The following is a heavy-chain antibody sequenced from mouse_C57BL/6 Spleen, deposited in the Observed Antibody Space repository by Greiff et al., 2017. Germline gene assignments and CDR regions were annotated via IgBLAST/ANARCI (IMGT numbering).Heavy chain of an antibody. CDR1: GYTFTSYW. V-gene: IGHV1-55*01. D-gene: IGHD1-1*01. CDR3: ARSESRYFAY. J-gene: IGHJ3*01. CDR2: IYPGSGST. Sequence: QVQLQQPGAELVKPGASVKMSCKASGYTFTSYWITWVKQRPGQGLEWIGDIYPGSGSTNYNEKFKSKATLTVDTSASTAYVQLSSLTSEDAAVYYCARSESRYFAYWGQGTLVTVSA.